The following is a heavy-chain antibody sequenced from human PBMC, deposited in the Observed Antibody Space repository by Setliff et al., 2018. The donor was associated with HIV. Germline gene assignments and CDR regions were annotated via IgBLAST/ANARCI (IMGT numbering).Heavy chain of an antibody. CDR2: IYYTGST. CDR3: AGNRVPSSL. V-gene: IGHV4-59*01. Sequence: SETLSLTCTVSGGSMSSYYWSWIRQPPGKGLEWIGSIYYTGSTDYNPSLMSRVTISLDTPKNQFSLKLNSVIAADTAVYYCAGNRVPSSLWGQGTLVTVSS. CDR1: GGSMSSYY. D-gene: IGHD3-10*01. J-gene: IGHJ4*02.